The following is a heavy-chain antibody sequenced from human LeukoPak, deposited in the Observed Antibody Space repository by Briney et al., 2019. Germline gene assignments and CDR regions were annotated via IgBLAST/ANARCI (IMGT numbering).Heavy chain of an antibody. Sequence: SVKVSCKTSGGTFNNSAISWVRQAPGQGLEWLGGIMPLFGTAGYAQKFQGRVTITKDESTRTVYLELTSLTSVDTAVYYCARDVHGDYGSGWFDPWGQGTLVSVSS. CDR3: ARDVHGDYGSGWFDP. V-gene: IGHV1-69*05. J-gene: IGHJ5*02. CDR2: IMPLFGTA. D-gene: IGHD4-17*01. CDR1: GGTFNNSA.